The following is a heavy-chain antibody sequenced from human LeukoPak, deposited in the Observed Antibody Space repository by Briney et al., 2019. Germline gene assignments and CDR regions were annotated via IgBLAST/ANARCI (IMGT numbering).Heavy chain of an antibody. D-gene: IGHD3-10*01. J-gene: IGHJ4*02. Sequence: GGSLRLSCAASGFTFSSYRMHWVRQAPGKGLVWVSRINSDGSSTSYADSVKGRFTISRDNAKNTLYLQMNSLRAEDTAVYYCARSFRSSGSENFDYWGQGTLDTVSS. CDR1: GFTFSSYR. CDR3: ARSFRSSGSENFDY. V-gene: IGHV3-74*01. CDR2: INSDGSST.